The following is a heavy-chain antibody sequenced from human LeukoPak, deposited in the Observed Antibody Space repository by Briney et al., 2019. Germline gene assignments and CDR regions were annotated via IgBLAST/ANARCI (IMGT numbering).Heavy chain of an antibody. CDR3: ARDAGSSGYYFDY. D-gene: IGHD3-22*01. CDR2: INPNSGGT. J-gene: IGHJ4*02. Sequence: ASVKVSCKASGYIFTGYYMHWVRQAPGQGLEWMGWINPNSGGTNYAQKFQGRVTMTRDTSISTAYMELSRLRSDDTAVYYCARDAGSSGYYFDYWGQGTLVTVSS. CDR1: GYIFTGYY. V-gene: IGHV1-2*02.